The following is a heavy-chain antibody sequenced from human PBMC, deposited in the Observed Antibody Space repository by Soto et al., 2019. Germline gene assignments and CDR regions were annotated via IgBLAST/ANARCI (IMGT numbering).Heavy chain of an antibody. CDR2: FDPEDGET. CDR3: ATDRDTAMVRNYYYYYSMDV. V-gene: IGHV1-24*01. CDR1: GYTLTELS. D-gene: IGHD5-18*01. J-gene: IGHJ6*02. Sequence: QVQLVQSGAEVKKPGASVKVSCKVSGYTLTELSMHWVRQAPGKGLEWMGGFDPEDGETINAQKFQGRVTMTEDTSTDTAYMELSSLRSEETAVYYCATDRDTAMVRNYYYYYSMDVWGQGTTVTVSS.